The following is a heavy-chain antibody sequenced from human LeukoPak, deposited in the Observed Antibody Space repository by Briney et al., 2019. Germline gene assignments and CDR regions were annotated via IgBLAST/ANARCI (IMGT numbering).Heavy chain of an antibody. CDR1: GGSISSGSYY. V-gene: IGHV4-61*02. Sequence: SETLSLTCTVSGGSISSGSYYWSWIRQPAGKGLEWIGRIYTSGSTNYNPSLKSRVTISVDTSKKQLSLQLRSVTAADTAVYYCARTNIGPAGSWFDPWGQGTLVTVSS. CDR2: IYTSGST. D-gene: IGHD6-13*01. CDR3: ARTNIGPAGSWFDP. J-gene: IGHJ5*02.